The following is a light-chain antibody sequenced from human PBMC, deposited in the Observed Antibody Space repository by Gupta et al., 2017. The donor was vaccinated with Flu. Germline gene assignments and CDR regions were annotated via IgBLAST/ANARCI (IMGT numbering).Light chain of an antibody. CDR1: QRVSSGY. V-gene: IGKV3-20*01. Sequence: EIVLTQSPGTLSLSPGERATLSCRASQRVSSGYLAWYQQKLGQAPRLLIYDESRRATGIPDRFSGSWSETDFTLTISRLEPEDFAVYYCQQYGRSLTFGGGTKVEIK. CDR3: QQYGRSLT. CDR2: DES. J-gene: IGKJ4*01.